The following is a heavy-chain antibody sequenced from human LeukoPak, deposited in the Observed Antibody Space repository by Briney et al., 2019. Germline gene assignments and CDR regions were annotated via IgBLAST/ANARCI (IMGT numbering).Heavy chain of an antibody. D-gene: IGHD3-10*01. V-gene: IGHV3-33*06. J-gene: IGHJ1*01. CDR1: GFTFSSYG. CDR2: IWYDGSNK. CDR3: AKDYLAAYYYGSCSYYPQFQY. Sequence: PGGSLRLSCAASGFTFSSYGMDWVRQAPGKGLEWVAVIWYDGSNKYYADSVKGRFTISRDNSKNTLYLQMNSLRAEDTAVYYWAKDYLAAYYYGSCSYYPQFQYGGQGTLVTVSS.